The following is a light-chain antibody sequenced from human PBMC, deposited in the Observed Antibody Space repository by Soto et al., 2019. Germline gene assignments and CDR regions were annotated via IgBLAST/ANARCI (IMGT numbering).Light chain of an antibody. CDR3: QQYGNSPIT. V-gene: IGKV3-20*01. Sequence: EVAMAQTPVTLSVSPGERATLSCRASQRVNINLAWYQQKPGQAPRLLIDGASSRATGVPDRFSGTGSGTDFTLTISRLEPEDFAVFYCQQYGNSPITFGQGTKVDIK. J-gene: IGKJ1*01. CDR1: QRVNIN. CDR2: GAS.